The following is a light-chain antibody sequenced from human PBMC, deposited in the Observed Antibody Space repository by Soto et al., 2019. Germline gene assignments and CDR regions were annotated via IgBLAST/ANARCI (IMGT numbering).Light chain of an antibody. V-gene: IGLV2-14*01. CDR1: SSDVGGYNY. CDR3: SSYTSSSPYV. Sequence: QSVLTQPASVSGSPGQSITISCTGTSSDVGGYNYVSWYQQHPGKAPKLMIYEVSNRPSGVSNCFSGSKSGNTASLTISGLQAEDEADYYCSSYTSSSPYVFGTGTKLTVL. CDR2: EVS. J-gene: IGLJ1*01.